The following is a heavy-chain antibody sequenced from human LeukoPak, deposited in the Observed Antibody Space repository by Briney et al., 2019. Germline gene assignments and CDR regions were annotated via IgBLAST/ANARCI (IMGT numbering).Heavy chain of an antibody. V-gene: IGHV3-30-3*01. CDR1: GFTFSSYA. Sequence: GGSLRLSCAASGFTFSSYAMHWVRQAPGKGLEWVAVISYDGSNKYYADSVKGRFTISRDNSKNTLYLQMNSLRAEDTAVYYCARAATVTMPAFDIWGQGTMVTVSS. CDR2: ISYDGSNK. J-gene: IGHJ3*02. CDR3: ARAATVTMPAFDI. D-gene: IGHD4-17*01.